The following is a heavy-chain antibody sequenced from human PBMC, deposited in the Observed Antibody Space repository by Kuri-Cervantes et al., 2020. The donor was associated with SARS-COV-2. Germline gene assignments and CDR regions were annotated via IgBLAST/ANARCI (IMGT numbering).Heavy chain of an antibody. V-gene: IGHV1-69*04. J-gene: IGHJ4*02. Sequence: SVKVSCKASGGTFSSYAISWVRQAPGQGLEWMGRIIPILGIANYAQKFQGRVTITADKSTSTAYMELRSLRSEDTAVYYCARGLRPAAAGTGYWGQGTLVTVSS. D-gene: IGHD6-13*01. CDR3: ARGLRPAAAGTGY. CDR2: IIPILGIA. CDR1: GGTFSSYA.